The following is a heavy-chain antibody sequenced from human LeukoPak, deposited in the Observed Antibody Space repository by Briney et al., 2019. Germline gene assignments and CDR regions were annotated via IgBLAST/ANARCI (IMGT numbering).Heavy chain of an antibody. CDR2: IIPIFGTA. Sequence: ASVKVSCKASGGTFSSYAISWVRQAPGQGLEWMGGIIPIFGTANYAQKFQDRVTITADESTSTAYMELSSLRSEDTAVYYCATDPDYGDYGAFDIWGQGTMVTVSS. CDR3: ATDPDYGDYGAFDI. D-gene: IGHD4-17*01. J-gene: IGHJ3*02. V-gene: IGHV1-69*13. CDR1: GGTFSSYA.